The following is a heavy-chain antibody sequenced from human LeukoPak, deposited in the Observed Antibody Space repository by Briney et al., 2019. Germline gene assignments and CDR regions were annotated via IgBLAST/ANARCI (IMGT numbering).Heavy chain of an antibody. CDR1: GYSFTSYW. CDR2: IYPGDSDT. Sequence: PGESLKISCKGSGYSFTSYWIGWVRQMPGKGLEWMGIIYPGDSDTRYSPSFQGQVTISADKSISTAYLQWSSLKASDTAMYYCARHLYTVAGTSYYYYMDVWGKGTTVTVSS. J-gene: IGHJ6*03. CDR3: ARHLYTVAGTSYYYYMDV. V-gene: IGHV5-51*01. D-gene: IGHD6-19*01.